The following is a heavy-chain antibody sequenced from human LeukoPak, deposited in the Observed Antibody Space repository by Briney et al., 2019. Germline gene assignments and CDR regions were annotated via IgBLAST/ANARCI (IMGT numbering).Heavy chain of an antibody. CDR3: AKVAPSLNPRRGYFDY. Sequence: GGSLRLSCAASGFTFSSYSMNWVRQAPGKGLEWVSAISGSGGSTYYADSVKGRFTISRDNSKNTLYLQMNSLRAEDTAVYYCAKVAPSLNPRRGYFDYWGQGTLVTASS. D-gene: IGHD1-14*01. CDR2: ISGSGGST. V-gene: IGHV3-23*01. CDR1: GFTFSSYS. J-gene: IGHJ4*02.